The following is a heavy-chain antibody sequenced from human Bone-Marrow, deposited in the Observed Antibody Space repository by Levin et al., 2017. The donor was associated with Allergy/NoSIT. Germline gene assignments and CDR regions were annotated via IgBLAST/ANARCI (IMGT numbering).Heavy chain of an antibody. Sequence: GGSLRLSCTASGITFSDYAITWVRQAPGKGLEWVGFIRSKGYGATAEYAASVKGRFIISRDESKSIAFLQMNSLKTEDTAVYYCARRVGSSTPNPWYYYGMDVWGQGTTVIVSS. D-gene: IGHD6-13*01. CDR1: GITFSDYA. CDR3: ARRVGSSTPNPWYYYGMDV. CDR2: IRSKGYGATA. V-gene: IGHV3-49*04. J-gene: IGHJ6*02.